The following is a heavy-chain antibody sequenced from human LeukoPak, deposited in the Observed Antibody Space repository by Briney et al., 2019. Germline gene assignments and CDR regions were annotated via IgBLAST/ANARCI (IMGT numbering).Heavy chain of an antibody. CDR3: ARFGARGAFDI. Sequence: PGGSLRLSCAASGFTVSSNYMSWVRQAPGKGLEWVSDIYYGGSTYYADSVKGRFTISRDNSKNQLYLQLNSLSAEDTAVYYCARFGARGAFDIGGEGTRVTVP. CDR1: GFTVSSNY. D-gene: IGHD3-10*01. CDR2: IYYGGST. J-gene: IGHJ3*02. V-gene: IGHV3-53*01.